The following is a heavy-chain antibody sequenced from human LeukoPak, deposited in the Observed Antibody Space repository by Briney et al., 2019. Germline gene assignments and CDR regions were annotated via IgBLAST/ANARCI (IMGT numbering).Heavy chain of an antibody. CDR2: IYSGGST. V-gene: IGHV3-53*01. D-gene: IGHD3-3*01. Sequence: GGSLRLSCAASGFTVSSNYMSWVRQAPGKGLEWVSVIYSGGSTYYADSVKGRFTISRDNSKNTLYLQMNSLRAEDTAVYYCARGDTIFGVDPRIYMDVWGKGTTVTVSS. CDR1: GFTVSSNY. J-gene: IGHJ6*03. CDR3: ARGDTIFGVDPRIYMDV.